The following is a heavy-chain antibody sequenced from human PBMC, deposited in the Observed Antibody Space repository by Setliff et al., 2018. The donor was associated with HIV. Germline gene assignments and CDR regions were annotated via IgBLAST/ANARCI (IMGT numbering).Heavy chain of an antibody. CDR3: ARATWLVHPFPLYYFDY. CDR2: IYHSGST. J-gene: IGHJ4*02. Sequence: PSETLSLTCAVSGGSISSNWWSWVRQSPGKGLEWIGEIYHSGSTHYNPSLQSRVTISVDKSKSQFSLKLNSVTAADTAVYYCARATWLVHPFPLYYFDYWGQGTLVTVSS. D-gene: IGHD6-19*01. CDR1: GGSISSNW. V-gene: IGHV4-4*02.